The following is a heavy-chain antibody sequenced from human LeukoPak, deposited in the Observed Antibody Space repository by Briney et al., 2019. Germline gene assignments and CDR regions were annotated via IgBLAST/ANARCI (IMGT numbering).Heavy chain of an antibody. V-gene: IGHV3-23*01. J-gene: IGHJ4*02. D-gene: IGHD2-2*01. CDR2: ISGSGGST. CDR3: AKMERKDIVVVPAAILYEYYFDY. CDR1: GFTFSSYA. Sequence: GGSLRLSCAASGFTFSSYAMSWVRQGPGKGLEWVSAISGSGGSTYYADSVKGRFTISRDNSKNTLYLQMNSLRAEDTAVYYCAKMERKDIVVVPAAILYEYYFDYWGQGTLVTVSS.